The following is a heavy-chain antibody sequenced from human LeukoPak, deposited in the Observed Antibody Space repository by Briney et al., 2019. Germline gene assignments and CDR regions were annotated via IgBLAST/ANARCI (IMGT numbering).Heavy chain of an antibody. CDR1: GGSISSYY. D-gene: IGHD3-16*02. Sequence: PSETLSLTCTVSGGSISSYYWSWIRQPAGKGLEWIGRIYTSGSTNYNPSLKSRVTISVDTSKNQFSLKLSSVTAADTAVYYCARVRMFGGVIGFDYWGQGTLVTVSS. CDR3: ARVRMFGGVIGFDY. J-gene: IGHJ4*02. CDR2: IYTSGST. V-gene: IGHV4-4*07.